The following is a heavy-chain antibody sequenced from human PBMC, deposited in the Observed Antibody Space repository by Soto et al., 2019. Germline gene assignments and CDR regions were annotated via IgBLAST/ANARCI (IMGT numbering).Heavy chain of an antibody. J-gene: IGHJ5*02. CDR1: GFTFSSYA. CDR2: ISYDGSNK. CDR3: ARGLSSGRFDP. D-gene: IGHD6-25*01. V-gene: IGHV3-30-3*01. Sequence: GGSLRLSCAASGFTFSSYAMHWVRQAPGKGLEWVAVISYDGSNKYYADSVEGRFTISRDNSKNTLYLQVNSLRAEDTAVYYCARGLSSGRFDPWGQGTLVTVSS.